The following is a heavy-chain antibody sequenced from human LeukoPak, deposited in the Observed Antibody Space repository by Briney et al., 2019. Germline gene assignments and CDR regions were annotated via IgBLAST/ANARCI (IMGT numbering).Heavy chain of an antibody. CDR1: GFTFDNFA. CDR3: ARGLFDFDY. CDR2: ITGSGGST. J-gene: IGHJ4*02. D-gene: IGHD3-10*01. V-gene: IGHV3-23*01. Sequence: PGGSLRLSCAPSGFTFDNFAMTWVRQAPGKGLEWVSEITGSGGSTYYADSVKGRSTISRDNSKNTLYLQMNSLRAEDTAIYYCARGLFDFDYWGQGTLVTVSS.